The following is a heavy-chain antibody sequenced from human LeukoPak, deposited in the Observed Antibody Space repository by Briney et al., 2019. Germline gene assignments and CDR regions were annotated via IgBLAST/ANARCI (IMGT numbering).Heavy chain of an antibody. CDR3: ARDKGAWSGYSVESWFDP. CDR2: INPNSGGT. V-gene: IGHV1-2*02. CDR1: GYTFTGYY. D-gene: IGHD3-3*01. Sequence: ASVKVSCKASGYTFTGYYMHWVRQAPGQGLEWMGWINPNSGGTNYAQKFQGRVTMTRDTSISTAYMELSRLRSDDTAVYYCARDKGAWSGYSVESWFDPWGQGTLVTVSS. J-gene: IGHJ5*02.